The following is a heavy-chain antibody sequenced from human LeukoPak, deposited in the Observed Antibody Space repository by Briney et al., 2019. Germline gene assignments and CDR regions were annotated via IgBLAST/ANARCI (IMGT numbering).Heavy chain of an antibody. CDR2: ISSSSSYI. D-gene: IGHD3-22*01. CDR3: AKGGDSSGYYYVVGDYYFDY. Sequence: NPGGSLRLSCAASGFTFSSYSMNWVRQAPGKGLEWVSSISSSSSYIYYADSVKGRFTISRDNAKNSLYLQMNSLRAEDTAVYYCAKGGDSSGYYYVVGDYYFDYWGQGTLVTVSS. V-gene: IGHV3-21*01. CDR1: GFTFSSYS. J-gene: IGHJ4*02.